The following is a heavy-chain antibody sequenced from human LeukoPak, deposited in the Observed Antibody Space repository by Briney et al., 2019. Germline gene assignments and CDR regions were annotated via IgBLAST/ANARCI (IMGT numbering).Heavy chain of an antibody. CDR2: FDPEDGET. J-gene: IGHJ4*02. V-gene: IGHV1-24*01. CDR3: ATFGGRWLHHDY. D-gene: IGHD5-24*01. CDR1: GYTLTELS. Sequence: ASVKVSCKVSGYTLTELSMHWVRQAPGKGLEWMGGFDPEDGETIYAQKFQGRVTTTEDTSTDTAYMELSSLRSEDTAVYYCATFGGRWLHHDYWGQGTLVTVSS.